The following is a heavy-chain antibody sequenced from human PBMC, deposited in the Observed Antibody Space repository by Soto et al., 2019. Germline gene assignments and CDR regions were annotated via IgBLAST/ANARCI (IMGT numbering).Heavy chain of an antibody. CDR2: ISSSGSTI. CDR1: GFTFSGSY. D-gene: IGHD2-15*01. V-gene: IGHV3-11*01. Sequence: QVQLVESGGGLVKPGGSLRLSCAASGFTFSGSYMSWIRQAPGKGLEWLSYISSSGSTIYYADSVKGRFTISRDNAKNSLYLQMNSLRAEDTAVYYCARGHDRGRMTTPAKTVDIWGQGTLVTVSS. J-gene: IGHJ3*02. CDR3: ARGHDRGRMTTPAKTVDI.